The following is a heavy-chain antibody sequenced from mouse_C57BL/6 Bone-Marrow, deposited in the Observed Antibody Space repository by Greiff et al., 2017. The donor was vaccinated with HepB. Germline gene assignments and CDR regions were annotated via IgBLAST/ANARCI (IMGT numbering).Heavy chain of an antibody. D-gene: IGHD2-1*01. J-gene: IGHJ2*01. CDR2: INPNNGGT. V-gene: IGHV1-22*01. Sequence: EVQGVESGPELVKPGASVKMSCKASGYTFTDYNMHWVKQSHGKSLEWIGYINPNNGGTSYNQKFKGKATLTVNKSSSTAYMELRSLTSEDSAVYYCARRGLLWSLDYWGQGTTLTVSS. CDR1: GYTFTDYN. CDR3: ARRGLLWSLDY.